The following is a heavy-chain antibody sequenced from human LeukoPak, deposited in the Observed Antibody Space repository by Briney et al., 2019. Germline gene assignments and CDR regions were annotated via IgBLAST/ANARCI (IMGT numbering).Heavy chain of an antibody. Sequence: PSETLSLTCTVSGGSISSYYWSWIRQPPGKGLEWIGYIYYSGSTNYNPSLKSRVTISVDTSKNQFSLKLSSVTAADTAVYYCARHGPAGVTTHAFDIWGQGTMVTVSS. CDR2: IYYSGST. CDR3: ARHGPAGVTTHAFDI. D-gene: IGHD4-17*01. J-gene: IGHJ3*02. V-gene: IGHV4-59*08. CDR1: GGSISSYY.